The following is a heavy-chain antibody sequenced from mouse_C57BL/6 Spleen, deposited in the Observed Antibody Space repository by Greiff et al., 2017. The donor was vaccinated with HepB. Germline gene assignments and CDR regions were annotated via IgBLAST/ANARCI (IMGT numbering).Heavy chain of an antibody. CDR3: GGYYGSIDSYFDL. Sequence: VQLQQSGAELVKPGASVKLSCTASGFNIKDYYMHWVKQRTEQGLEWIGRIDPEDGETKYAPKFQGKATITADTSSNTAYLQLSSLTSEDTAVYYCGGYYGSIDSYFDLSFTDTTFTVSS. CDR1: GFNIKDYY. D-gene: IGHD1-1*01. J-gene: IGHJ1*03. CDR2: IDPEDGET. V-gene: IGHV14-2*01.